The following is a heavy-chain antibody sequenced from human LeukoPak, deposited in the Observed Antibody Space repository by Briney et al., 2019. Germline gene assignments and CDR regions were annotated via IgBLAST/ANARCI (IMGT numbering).Heavy chain of an antibody. CDR1: GYSFTSYW. V-gene: IGHV5-51*01. D-gene: IGHD5-12*01. CDR3: ARPHSGYDWSDY. CDR2: IYPGDSET. J-gene: IGHJ4*02. Sequence: GESLKISCRVSGYSFTSYWIGWVRQMPGKGLEWMGIIYPGDSETRYSPSFQGQVTISADKSTRTAYLQWSSLKASDTAMYYCARPHSGYDWSDYWGQGTLVTVSS.